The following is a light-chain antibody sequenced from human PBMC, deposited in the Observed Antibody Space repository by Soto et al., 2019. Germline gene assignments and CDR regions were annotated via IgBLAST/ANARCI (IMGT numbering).Light chain of an antibody. CDR2: YDS. V-gene: IGLV3-21*04. CDR1: NIGSKS. J-gene: IGLJ2*01. CDR3: QVWDSREV. Sequence: SYELTQPPSVSVAPGETARIPCGANNIGSKSVHWYQQKPGQAPVLIIYYDSDRPSGIPERFSASNSGNTATLTISRVEAGDEADYLCQVWDSREVFGGGTKGTVL.